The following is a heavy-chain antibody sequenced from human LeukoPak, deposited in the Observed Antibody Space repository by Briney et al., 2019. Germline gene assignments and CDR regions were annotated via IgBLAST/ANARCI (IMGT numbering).Heavy chain of an antibody. J-gene: IGHJ6*02. CDR3: TRHVRGILTGFYGMDV. V-gene: IGHV3-30*03. Sequence: GGSLRLSCAASGFTFSSYGMHWVRQAPGKGLEWVAVISYDGSNKYYADSVKGRFTISRDNSKNTAYLQMNSLKTEDTAVYYCTRHVRGILTGFYGMDVWGQGTTVTVSS. D-gene: IGHD3-9*01. CDR1: GFTFSSYG. CDR2: ISYDGSNK.